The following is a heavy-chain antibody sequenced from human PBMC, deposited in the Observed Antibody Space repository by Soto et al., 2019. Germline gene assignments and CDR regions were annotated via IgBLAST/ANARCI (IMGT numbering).Heavy chain of an antibody. CDR1: GGTFSSYA. D-gene: IGHD2-2*01. Sequence: QVQLVQSGAEVKKPGSSVKVSCKASGGTFSSYAISWVRQAPGQGLEWMGWIIPVFDATDYALKFQGRVPITADESTTTAYMELSSLRSEDTAIYYCAESFTCPRASCYTQFDYWGQGTLVTVSS. CDR3: AESFTCPRASCYTQFDY. J-gene: IGHJ4*02. CDR2: IIPVFDAT. V-gene: IGHV1-69*01.